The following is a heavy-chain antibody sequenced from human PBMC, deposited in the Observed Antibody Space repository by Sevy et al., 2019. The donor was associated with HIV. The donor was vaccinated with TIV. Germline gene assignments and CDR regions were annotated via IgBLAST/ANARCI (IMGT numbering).Heavy chain of an antibody. CDR3: AKIVAATPGY. D-gene: IGHD2-15*01. J-gene: IGHJ4*02. CDR1: GFTFSSYG. CDR2: IRYDGSNK. V-gene: IGHV3-30*02. Sequence: GGSLRLSCAASGFTFSSYGMHRVRQAPSKGLEWVAFIRYDGSNKYYADSVKGRFTISRDNSKNTLYLQMNSLRAEDTAVYYCAKIVAATPGYWGQGTLVTVSS.